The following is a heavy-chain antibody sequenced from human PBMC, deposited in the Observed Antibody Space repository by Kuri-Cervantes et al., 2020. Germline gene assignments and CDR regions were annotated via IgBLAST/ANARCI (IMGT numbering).Heavy chain of an antibody. CDR1: GGSISSGGYS. Sequence: TLSLTCAVSGGSISSGGYSWSWIRQPPGKGLEWIGYIYYSGSTYYNPSLKSRVTISVDTSKNQFSLKLSSVTAADTAVYYCARGPYYYDSSGYPTSHALDIWGQGTMVTVSS. V-gene: IGHV4-30-2*05. J-gene: IGHJ3*02. CDR2: IYYSGST. CDR3: ARGPYYYDSSGYPTSHALDI. D-gene: IGHD3-22*01.